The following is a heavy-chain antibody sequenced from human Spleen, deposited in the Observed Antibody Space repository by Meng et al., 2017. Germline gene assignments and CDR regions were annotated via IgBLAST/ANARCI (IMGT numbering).Heavy chain of an antibody. CDR1: GFTFSNAW. V-gene: IGHV3-15*01. D-gene: IGHD6-19*01. CDR3: TRDLDSSGWYDYGMDV. CDR2: IRSKTDGGTT. J-gene: IGHJ6*02. Sequence: GESLKISCAASGFTFSNAWMSWVRQAPGKGLEWVGRIRSKTDGGTTDYAAPVKGRFTISRDDSKDTVYLQMNSLKTEDTAVYYCTRDLDSSGWYDYGMDVWGQGTTVTVSS.